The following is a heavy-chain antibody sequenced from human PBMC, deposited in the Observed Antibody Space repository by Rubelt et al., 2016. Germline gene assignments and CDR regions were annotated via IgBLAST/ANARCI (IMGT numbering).Heavy chain of an antibody. J-gene: IGHJ4*02. V-gene: IGHV3-7*03. Sequence: QDGSEKDYVDSVKGRFTISRDNAKNSLYLQMNSLRAEDTAVYYCAKEATYDTDYWGQGTLVTVSS. CDR3: AKEATYDTDY. D-gene: IGHD3-9*01. CDR2: QDGSEK.